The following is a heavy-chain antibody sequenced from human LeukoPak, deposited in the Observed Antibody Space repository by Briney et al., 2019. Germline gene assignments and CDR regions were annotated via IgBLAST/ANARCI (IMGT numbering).Heavy chain of an antibody. CDR2: ISDSGDES. D-gene: IGHD6-13*01. Sequence: PGGTLRLSCAASGFTFNNYGMSWFRQAPGKGLEWVSGISDSGDESYYIDSVRGRFTISRDNSKNSLFLEMNSLRAEDTAVYYCARAGYSSSWYLYWGQGTLVTVSS. J-gene: IGHJ4*02. V-gene: IGHV3-23*01. CDR1: GFTFNNYG. CDR3: ARAGYSSSWYLY.